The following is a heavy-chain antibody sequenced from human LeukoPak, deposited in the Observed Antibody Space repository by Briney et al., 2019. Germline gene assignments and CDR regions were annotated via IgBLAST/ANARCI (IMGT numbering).Heavy chain of an antibody. V-gene: IGHV3-49*03. D-gene: IGHD3-10*01. CDR3: TRDPPYYYGSGSYQYYFDY. J-gene: IGHJ4*02. CDR2: IRSKAYGGTT. CDR1: GFTFGDYA. Sequence: GGSLRLSCTASGFTFGDYAMSWFRQAPGKGLEWVGFIRSKAYGGTTEYAASVKGRFTISRDDSKSIAYLQMNSLKTEDTAVYYCTRDPPYYYGSGSYQYYFDYWGQGTLVTVSS.